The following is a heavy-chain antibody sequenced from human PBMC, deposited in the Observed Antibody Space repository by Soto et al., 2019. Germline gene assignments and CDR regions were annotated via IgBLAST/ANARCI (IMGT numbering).Heavy chain of an antibody. Sequence: PGGSLRLSCAASGFTFSDYYMSWIRQAPGKGLECVSYISSSGSTIYYADSVKGRFTISRDNAKNSLYLQMNSLRAEDTAVYYCARQDIVVVPAASGYYYYMDVWGKGTTVTVSS. CDR2: ISSSGSTI. CDR1: GFTFSDYY. J-gene: IGHJ6*03. D-gene: IGHD2-2*01. CDR3: ARQDIVVVPAASGYYYYMDV. V-gene: IGHV3-11*01.